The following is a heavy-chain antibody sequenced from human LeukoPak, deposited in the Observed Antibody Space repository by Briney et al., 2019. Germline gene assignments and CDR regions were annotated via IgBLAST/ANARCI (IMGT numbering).Heavy chain of an antibody. CDR1: GFTFSSYW. J-gene: IGHJ6*02. D-gene: IGHD6-19*01. CDR3: ARDIHYRSIAVPPIYYYYGMDV. V-gene: IGHV3-7*01. CDR2: IKQDGSEK. Sequence: GGSLRLSCAASGFTFSSYWMSWVRQAPGKGLEWVANIKQDGSEKYYVDSVKGRFTISRDNAKNSLYLQMNSLRAEDTAVYYCARDIHYRSIAVPPIYYYYGMDVWGQGTTVTVSS.